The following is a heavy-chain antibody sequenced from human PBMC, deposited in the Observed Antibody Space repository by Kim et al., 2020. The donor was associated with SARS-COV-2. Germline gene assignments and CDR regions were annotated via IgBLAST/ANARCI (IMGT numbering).Heavy chain of an antibody. V-gene: IGHV3-48*02. CDR2: VSSYNGRLK. J-gene: IGHJ4*02. CDR3: ARRVDTALDY. D-gene: IGHD5-12*01. CDR1: GFTFSDYG. Sequence: GGSLRLSCAASGFTFSDYGMNWVRLSPGKGLEWVSYVSSYNGRLKYYADSVKGRFTISRDDVGNSMFLQMYNLRDEDTAVYYCARRVDTALDYWGQGTL.